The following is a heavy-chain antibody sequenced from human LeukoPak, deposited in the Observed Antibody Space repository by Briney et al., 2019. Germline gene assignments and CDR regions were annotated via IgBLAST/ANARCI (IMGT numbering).Heavy chain of an antibody. CDR1: GFTFSSYG. CDR2: ISDSGGST. J-gene: IGHJ4*02. V-gene: IGHV3-23*01. D-gene: IGHD6-19*01. Sequence: GGSLRLSCAASGFTFSSYGMSWVRQAPGEGLEWVSAISDSGGSTYYTDSVKGRFTISRDNAKNSLYLQMNSLRAEDTAVYYCARGGYSSGWQVLYYFDYWGQGTLVTVSS. CDR3: ARGGYSSGWQVLYYFDY.